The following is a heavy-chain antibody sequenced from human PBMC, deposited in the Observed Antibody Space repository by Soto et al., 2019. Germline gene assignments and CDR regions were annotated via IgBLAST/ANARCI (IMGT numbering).Heavy chain of an antibody. V-gene: IGHV4-31*03. Sequence: PSETLSLTCTVSGGSISSGGYYWSWIRQHPGKGLEWIGYIYYSGSIYYNPSLKSRVTISVDTSKNQFSLKLSSVTAADTAVYYCAAGDSSGYYYNWFDPWGQGTLVTVSS. J-gene: IGHJ5*02. CDR1: GGSISSGGYY. D-gene: IGHD3-22*01. CDR2: IYYSGSI. CDR3: AAGDSSGYYYNWFDP.